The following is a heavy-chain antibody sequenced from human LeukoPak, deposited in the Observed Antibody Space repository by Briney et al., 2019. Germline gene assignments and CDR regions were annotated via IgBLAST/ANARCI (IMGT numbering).Heavy chain of an antibody. D-gene: IGHD3-22*01. CDR1: GFTVSSNY. V-gene: IGHV3-66*01. CDR3: AGGIPTYYYDSSGYYPAWAFDI. J-gene: IGHJ3*02. Sequence: PGGSLRLSCAASGFTVSSNYMSWVRQAPGKGLEWISFIYSGGSTYYADSVKGRFTISRDNSKNTLYLQMNSLRAEDTAVYYCAGGIPTYYYDSSGYYPAWAFDIWGQGTMVTVSS. CDR2: IYSGGST.